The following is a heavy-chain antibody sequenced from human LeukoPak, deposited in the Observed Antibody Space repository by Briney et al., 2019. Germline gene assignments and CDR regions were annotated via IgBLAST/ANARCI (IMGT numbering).Heavy chain of an antibody. V-gene: IGHV4-59*08. J-gene: IGHJ4*02. CDR2: IYYSGST. Sequence: SETLSLTCTVSGASISSYYWSWIRQPPGKGLEWIGYIYYSGSTNYNPSLKSRVTISVGTSKNQFSLKLSSVTAADTAVYYCARLYCSSTSCFDYWGQGTLVTVSS. CDR1: GASISSYY. D-gene: IGHD2-2*01. CDR3: ARLYCSSTSCFDY.